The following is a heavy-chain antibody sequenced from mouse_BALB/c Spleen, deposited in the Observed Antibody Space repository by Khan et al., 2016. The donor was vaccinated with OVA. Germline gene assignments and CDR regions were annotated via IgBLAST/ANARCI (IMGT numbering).Heavy chain of an antibody. CDR1: GYSITSEYA. J-gene: IGHJ3*01. Sequence: VQLQQSGPGLVKPSQSLSLTCTVTGYSITSEYAWNWIRQFPGNKLEWMGYINYSGNTSFNPSLKSRTSITRDTSKNQFFLQLNSVTTEDTATYYCARKDYYDYDPFPYWGQGTLVTVSA. CDR2: INYSGNT. V-gene: IGHV3-2*02. CDR3: ARKDYYDYDPFPY. D-gene: IGHD2-4*01.